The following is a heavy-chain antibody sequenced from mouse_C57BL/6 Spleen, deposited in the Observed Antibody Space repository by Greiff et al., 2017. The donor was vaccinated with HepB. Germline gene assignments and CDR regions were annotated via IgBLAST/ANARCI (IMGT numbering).Heavy chain of an antibody. J-gene: IGHJ2*01. CDR1: GYTFTDYY. V-gene: IGHV1-84*01. CDR3: AREDSSGYCDY. CDR2: IYPGSGNT. Sequence: VQLQQSGPELVKPGASVKISCKASGYTFTDYYINWVKQRPGQGLGWIGWIYPGSGNTKYNEKFKGKATLTVDTSSSTAYMQLSSLTSEDSAVYFCAREDSSGYCDYWGQGTTLTVSS. D-gene: IGHD3-2*02.